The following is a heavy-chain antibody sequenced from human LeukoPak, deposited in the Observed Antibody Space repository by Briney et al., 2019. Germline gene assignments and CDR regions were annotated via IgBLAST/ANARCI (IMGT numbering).Heavy chain of an antibody. J-gene: IGHJ4*02. CDR2: INPNSGGT. CDR3: ARDRVGATTSSLRY. V-gene: IGHV1-2*02. Sequence: GASVKVSCKASGGTFSSYAISWVRQAPGQGLEWMGWINPNSGGTNYAQKFQGRVTMTRDTSISTAYMELSRLRSDDTAVYYCARDRVGATTSSLRYWGQGTLVTVSS. CDR1: GGTFSSYA. D-gene: IGHD1-26*01.